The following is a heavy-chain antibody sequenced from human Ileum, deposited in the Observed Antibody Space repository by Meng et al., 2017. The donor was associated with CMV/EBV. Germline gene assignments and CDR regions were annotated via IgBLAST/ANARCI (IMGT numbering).Heavy chain of an antibody. D-gene: IGHD6-6*01. CDR1: GVTFSRYW. CDR2: INTDGSNT. Sequence: ASGVTFSRYWMIWVRQPPGKGLVWVSRINTDGSNTAYADSVKGRFTISRDNARNTLYLQMNSLKAEDTAMYYCVRDKSTSSLGIFDYWGQGALVTVSS. CDR3: VRDKSTSSLGIFDY. V-gene: IGHV3-74*01. J-gene: IGHJ4*02.